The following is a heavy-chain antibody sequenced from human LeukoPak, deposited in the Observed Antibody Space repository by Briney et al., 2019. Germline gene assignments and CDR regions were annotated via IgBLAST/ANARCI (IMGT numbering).Heavy chain of an antibody. CDR3: AREIWFFDS. J-gene: IGHJ5*01. CDR2: IDPDSGAT. V-gene: IGHV1-2*02. CDR1: GYTFTVNF. Sequence: ASVKVSCKASGYTFTVNFMHWVRQAPGQGLEWMGWIDPDSGATEYAQRFQGRVTLTTDTSVSTAYLELTSLKSDDTAVYFCAREIWFFDSWGQGTLVTVSS. D-gene: IGHD3-10*01.